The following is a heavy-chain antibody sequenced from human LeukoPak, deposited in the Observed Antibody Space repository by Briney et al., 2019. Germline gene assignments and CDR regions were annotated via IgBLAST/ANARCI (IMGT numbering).Heavy chain of an antibody. D-gene: IGHD6-13*01. CDR3: ASLPAAGNYYYGMDV. Sequence: PPETLSLTCAVYGGSFSGYYWSWIRQPPGKGLEWIGEINHSGSTNYNPSLKSRVTISVDTSKNQFSLKLSSVTAADTAVYYCASLPAAGNYYYGMDVWGQGTTVTVSS. CDR2: INHSGST. CDR1: GGSFSGYY. J-gene: IGHJ6*02. V-gene: IGHV4-34*01.